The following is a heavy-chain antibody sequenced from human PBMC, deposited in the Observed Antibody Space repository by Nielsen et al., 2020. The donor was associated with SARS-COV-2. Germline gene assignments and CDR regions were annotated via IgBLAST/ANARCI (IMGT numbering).Heavy chain of an antibody. D-gene: IGHD6-13*01. V-gene: IGHV3-23*01. CDR3: AKGDGDSWSPFLYLDN. J-gene: IGHJ4*02. Sequence: GESLKISCAASGFTFSRYAMSWVRQAPGKGLEWVSVINNSGGSTYYADSVKGRFTISRDNSQSTLFLQMNSLRAEDTAMYYCAKGDGDSWSPFLYLDNWGQGTLVTASS. CDR2: INNSGGST. CDR1: GFTFSRYA.